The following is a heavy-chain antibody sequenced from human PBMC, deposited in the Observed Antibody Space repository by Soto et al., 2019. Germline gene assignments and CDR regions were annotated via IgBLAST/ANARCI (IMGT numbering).Heavy chain of an antibody. Sequence: PSETLSLTCTVSGGSISSYYWSWIRQPPGKGLEWIGYIYYSGSTNYNPSLKSRVTISVDTSKNQFSLKLSSVTAADTAVYYCARRVLWFGELSGRAFDIWGQGTMVTVSS. CDR1: GGSISSYY. J-gene: IGHJ3*02. CDR2: IYYSGST. CDR3: ARRVLWFGELSGRAFDI. D-gene: IGHD3-10*01. V-gene: IGHV4-59*08.